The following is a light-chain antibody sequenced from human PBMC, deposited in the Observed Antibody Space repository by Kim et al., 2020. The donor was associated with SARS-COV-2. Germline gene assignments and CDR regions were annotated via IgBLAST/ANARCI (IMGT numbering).Light chain of an antibody. CDR3: QQYNNWPGT. Sequence: VSPGERATLSCRASQIGSSNLAWYQQKPGQAPRLLIYGASTRATGIPARFSGSWSGTEFTHTISSLQSEDFAVYYCQQYNNWPGTFGQGTKVDIK. V-gene: IGKV3-15*01. J-gene: IGKJ1*01. CDR2: GAS. CDR1: QIGSSN.